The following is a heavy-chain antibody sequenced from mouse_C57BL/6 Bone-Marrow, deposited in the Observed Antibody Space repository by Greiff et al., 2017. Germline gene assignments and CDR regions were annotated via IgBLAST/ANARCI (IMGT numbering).Heavy chain of an antibody. CDR2: IYPRSGNT. V-gene: IGHV1-81*01. CDR3: AGFGYYLFAY. CDR1: GYTFTSYG. D-gene: IGHD2-3*01. J-gene: IGHJ3*01. Sequence: QVQLKQSGAELARPGASVKLSCTASGYTFTSYGISWVKQRTGQGLEWIGEIYPRSGNTYYNEKFKGKATLTADKSSSTAYMELRSLTSEDSAVYFCAGFGYYLFAYWGQGTLVTVSA.